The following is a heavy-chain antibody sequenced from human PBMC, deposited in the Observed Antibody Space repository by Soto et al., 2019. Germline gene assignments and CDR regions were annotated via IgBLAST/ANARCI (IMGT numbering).Heavy chain of an antibody. CDR3: ARVPRGVYYGMDV. CDR2: INPNSGTT. CDR1: EYTFTDYY. D-gene: IGHD3-10*01. V-gene: IGHV1-2*04. Sequence: QVQLVQSGAEVKKPGASVKVSCKASEYTFTDYYMHWVRQAPGQRLEWMGWINPNSGTTNYAQKFQGWVTMTRDTSITTVYMEVSRLRSDDTAVYYCARVPRGVYYGMDVWGQGTTVTVSS. J-gene: IGHJ6*02.